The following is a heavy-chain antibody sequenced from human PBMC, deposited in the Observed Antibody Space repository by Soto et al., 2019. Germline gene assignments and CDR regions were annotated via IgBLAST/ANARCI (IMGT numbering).Heavy chain of an antibody. D-gene: IGHD3-22*01. CDR3: AHRLAHYYDSNDFDY. J-gene: IGHJ4*02. CDR2: IYWDENK. CDR1: GFSLSTSGVG. Sequence: QITLKESGPPLVKPTQPLTLTCTFSGFSLSTSGVGVGWIRQPPGKALEWLALIYWDENKRYSPSLESRLTTTKDTTKNQVVLTMTNMDPVDTATYYCAHRLAHYYDSNDFDYWGQGNLVTVSS. V-gene: IGHV2-5*02.